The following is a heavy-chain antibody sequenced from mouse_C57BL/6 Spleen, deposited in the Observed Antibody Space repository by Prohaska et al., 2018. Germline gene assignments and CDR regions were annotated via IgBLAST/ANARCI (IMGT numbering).Heavy chain of an antibody. CDR3: ASPNWDWYFDV. CDR2: INPDSSTI. D-gene: IGHD4-1*01. CDR1: GIDFSRYW. J-gene: IGHJ1*03. V-gene: IGHV4-1*01. Sequence: EVKLLQSGGGLVQPGGSLQLSCAASGIDFSRYWMSWVRRAPGQRLEWIVEINPDSSTINYASSLKDKFIISRDNAKNTLYLQRSKVRSEDTALYYCASPNWDWYFDVWGTGTTVTVSS.